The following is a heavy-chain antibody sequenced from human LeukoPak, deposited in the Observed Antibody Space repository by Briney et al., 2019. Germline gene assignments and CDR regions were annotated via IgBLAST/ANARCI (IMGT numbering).Heavy chain of an antibody. J-gene: IGHJ4*02. D-gene: IGHD5-12*01. V-gene: IGHV4-34*01. CDR3: ARGQYYSGYDLNY. CDR2: INHSGST. CDR1: GGSFSGYY. Sequence: SETLSLTCAVYGGSFSGYYWSWIRQPPGKGLEWIGEINHSGSTNYNPSLKSRVTISVDTSKNQFSLKLSSVTAADTAVYYCARGQYYSGYDLNYWGQGTLVTVSS.